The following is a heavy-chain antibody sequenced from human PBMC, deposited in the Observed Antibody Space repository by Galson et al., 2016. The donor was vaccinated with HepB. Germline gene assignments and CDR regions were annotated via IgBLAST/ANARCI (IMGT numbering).Heavy chain of an antibody. Sequence: SLRLSCAASGFTFSNYAMHWVRQAPGKGLEWVAVISYDGSNKYYVDSVKGRFAISRDNSKKTLYLQMNSLRAEDTAVYYCAKGDLSGDSIDYWGQGTLVTVSS. CDR3: AKGDLSGDSIDY. V-gene: IGHV3-30*09. CDR1: GFTFSNYA. J-gene: IGHJ4*02. D-gene: IGHD2-21*02. CDR2: ISYDGSNK.